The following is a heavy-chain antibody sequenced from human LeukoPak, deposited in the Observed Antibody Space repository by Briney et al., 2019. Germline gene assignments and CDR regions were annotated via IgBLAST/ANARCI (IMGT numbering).Heavy chain of an antibody. J-gene: IGHJ4*02. V-gene: IGHV3-30*04. CDR3: ARGGADYYYDSSGYYCLDY. D-gene: IGHD3-22*01. CDR2: ISYDGSKK. CDR1: GFTFNSYA. Sequence: GGSLRLSCAASGFTFNSYAIYWVRQRPGKGLEWVAVISYDGSKKYYADSVKGRFTISRDNAKNSLYLQMNSLRAEDTAVYYCARGGADYYYDSSGYYCLDYWGQGTLVTVSS.